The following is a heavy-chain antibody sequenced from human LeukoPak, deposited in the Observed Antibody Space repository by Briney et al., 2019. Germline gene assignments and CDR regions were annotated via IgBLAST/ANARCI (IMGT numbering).Heavy chain of an antibody. CDR3: ARAEGSH. CDR2: IYSGGST. J-gene: IGHJ4*02. Sequence: GGSLRLSWAASGFTVSSNYMNWVRQAPGKGLEWVSVIYSGGSTYYADSVKDRFTLSRDNSKNTLYLQMNSLRAEDTAVYYCARAEGSHWGQGTLVTVSS. D-gene: IGHD2-15*01. CDR1: GFTVSSNY. V-gene: IGHV3-66*01.